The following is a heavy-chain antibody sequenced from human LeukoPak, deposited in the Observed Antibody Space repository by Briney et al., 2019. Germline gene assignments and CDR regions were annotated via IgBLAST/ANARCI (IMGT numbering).Heavy chain of an antibody. D-gene: IGHD2-2*01. V-gene: IGHV3-7*01. J-gene: IGHJ5*02. CDR2: IKQDGSEK. Sequence: PGGSLRLSCAASGFTFSSYWMSWVRQAPGKGLEWVANIKQDGSEKYYVDSVKGRFTISRDNAKNSLYLQMNSLRAEDTAVYYCARDTAYQLPTRFDPWGQGTLATISS. CDR1: GFTFSSYW. CDR3: ARDTAYQLPTRFDP.